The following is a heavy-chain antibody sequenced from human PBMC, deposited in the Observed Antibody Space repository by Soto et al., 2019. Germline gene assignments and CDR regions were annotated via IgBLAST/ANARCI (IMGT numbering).Heavy chain of an antibody. V-gene: IGHV2-5*01. J-gene: IGHJ4*02. CDR1: GFSLSTSGVG. CDR2: IYWNDDK. Sequence: SGPTLVNPTQTLTLTCTFSGFSLSTSGVGVGWIRQPPGKALEWLALIYWNDDKRYSPSLKSRLTITKDTSKNHVVLTMTNMEPVDTATFYCVHSRYDILTGYYNLYFDYWGQGTLVTVSS. D-gene: IGHD3-9*01. CDR3: VHSRYDILTGYYNLYFDY.